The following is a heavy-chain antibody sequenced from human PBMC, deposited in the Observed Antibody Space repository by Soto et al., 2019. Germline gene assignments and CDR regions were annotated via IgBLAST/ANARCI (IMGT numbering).Heavy chain of an antibody. J-gene: IGHJ3*02. CDR1: GYSFTSYW. CDR3: AIFGSSGGVIFFEGIRFDAFDI. D-gene: IGHD3-16*02. V-gene: IGHV5-51*03. Sequence: EVQLVQSGAEVKKPGESLQISCKGSGYSFTSYWIGWVRQMPRKGLEWMGIIYPGDSDTRYSPSFQGQVTISADKSISTAYLQWSSLKASDTAMYYCAIFGSSGGVIFFEGIRFDAFDIWGQGTMVTVSS. CDR2: IYPGDSDT.